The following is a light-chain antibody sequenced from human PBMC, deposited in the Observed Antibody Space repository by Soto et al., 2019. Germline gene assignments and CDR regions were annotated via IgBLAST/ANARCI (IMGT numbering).Light chain of an antibody. J-gene: IGKJ1*01. V-gene: IGKV3-20*01. CDR1: QSVSSNY. CDR3: QQYGSSRT. CDR2: RAS. Sequence: EIVLTQSPGTLSLSPGERATLSCRTSQSVSSNYLAWYQQKPGQAPRLLIYRASSRATGIPDRFSGSGSGTDFTLTINRLEPEDFAVYYCQQYGSSRTFGQGTKGEMK.